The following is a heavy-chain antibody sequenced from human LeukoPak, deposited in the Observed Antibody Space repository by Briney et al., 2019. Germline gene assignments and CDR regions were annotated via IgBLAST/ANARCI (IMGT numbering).Heavy chain of an antibody. D-gene: IGHD1-26*01. V-gene: IGHV3-30*18. J-gene: IGHJ4*02. CDR2: ISYDGSNK. Sequence: GGSLRLSCAASGFTFSSYDMHWVRQAPGKGLEWVTVISYDGSNKYYGDSVKGRFTISRDNSKNTLYLKMSSLRAEDTAVYYCAKEGSNGDFDYWGQGTLVTVSS. CDR3: AKEGSNGDFDY. CDR1: GFTFSSYD.